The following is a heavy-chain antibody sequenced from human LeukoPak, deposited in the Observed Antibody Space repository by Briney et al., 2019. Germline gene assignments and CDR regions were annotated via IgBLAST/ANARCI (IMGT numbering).Heavy chain of an antibody. CDR1: GYTFTGYY. D-gene: IGHD3-3*01. J-gene: IGHJ6*02. CDR3: ASDANNYDFWSGYFPYYYGMDV. CDR2: INPNSGGT. V-gene: IGHV1-2*02. Sequence: EASVKVSCKASGYTFTGYYMHWVRQAPGQGLEWMGWINPNSGGTNYAQKFQGRVTMTRDTSISTAYMELSRLRSDDTAVYYCASDANNYDFWSGYFPYYYGMDVWGQGTTVTVSS.